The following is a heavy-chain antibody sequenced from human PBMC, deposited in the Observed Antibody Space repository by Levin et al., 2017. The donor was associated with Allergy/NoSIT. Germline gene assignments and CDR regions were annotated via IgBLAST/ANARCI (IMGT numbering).Heavy chain of an antibody. CDR1: GFTFSDYC. CDR3: AREGVLRYFDWLFHPVDD. J-gene: IGHJ4*02. D-gene: IGHD3-9*01. V-gene: IGHV3-11*01. Sequence: GESLKISCAASGFTFSDYCMSWIRQAPGKGLEWVSYISSSGSTIYYADSVKGRFTISRDNAKNSLYLQMNSLRAEDTAVYYCAREGVLRYFDWLFHPVDDWGQGTLVTVSS. CDR2: ISSSGSTI.